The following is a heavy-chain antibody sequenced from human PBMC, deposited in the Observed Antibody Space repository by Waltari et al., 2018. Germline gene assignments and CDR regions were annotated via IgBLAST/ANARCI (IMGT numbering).Heavy chain of an antibody. CDR1: EFTFSTYW. J-gene: IGHJ4*02. D-gene: IGHD3-10*01. V-gene: IGHV3-7*03. Sequence: EVQLVESGGGLVQPGGSLRLSCAVSEFTFSTYWMTWVGQASGWGLGWVANINHDGSEKNYVDSVKGRFTISRDNARNSLYLQMNSRRAEDTAVYYCATYRWLGYWGQGTLVTVSS. CDR2: INHDGSEK. CDR3: ATYRWLGY.